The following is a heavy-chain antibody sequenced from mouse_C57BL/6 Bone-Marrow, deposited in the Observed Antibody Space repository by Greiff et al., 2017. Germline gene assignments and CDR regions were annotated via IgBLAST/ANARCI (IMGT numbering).Heavy chain of an antibody. D-gene: IGHD2-2*01. CDR2: INPNNGGT. Sequence: EVQLQQSGPELVKPGASVKMSCKASGYTFTDYNMHWVKQSHGKSLEWIGYINPNNGGTSYNQKFKGKDTLTVNKSSSTAYMELRSLTSEDSAVYYCARSTMVKVFAYWGQGTLVTVSA. V-gene: IGHV1-22*01. CDR1: GYTFTDYN. CDR3: ARSTMVKVFAY. J-gene: IGHJ3*01.